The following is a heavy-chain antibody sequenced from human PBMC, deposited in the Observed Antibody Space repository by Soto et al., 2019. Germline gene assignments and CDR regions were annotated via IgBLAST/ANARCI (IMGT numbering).Heavy chain of an antibody. CDR3: ATDMSWFDP. J-gene: IGHJ5*02. CDR2: ISGSGGST. Sequence: PWGSLQIYCASSVFTFSSYAMSWVRQAPGKGLEWVSAISGSGGSTYYADSVKGRFTISRDNSKNTLYLQMNSLRAEDTAVYYCATDMSWFDPWGQGTMVTVSS. V-gene: IGHV3-23*01. D-gene: IGHD3-16*01. CDR1: VFTFSSYA.